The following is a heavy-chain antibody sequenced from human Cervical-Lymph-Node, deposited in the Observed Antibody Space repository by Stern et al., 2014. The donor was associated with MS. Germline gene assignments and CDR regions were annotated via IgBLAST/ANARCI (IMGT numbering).Heavy chain of an antibody. J-gene: IGHJ6*02. CDR3: ARTDDYYYSMDV. Sequence: QLVESGAEVKKPGASVKVSCKASGHTFTSDDINWGRQATGQGLEWMGWMNPNSGNTGYAQKFQGRVTMTRNTSISTAYMELSSLRSEDTAVYYCARTDDYYYSMDVWGQGTTVTVSS. CDR2: MNPNSGNT. CDR1: GHTFTSDD. V-gene: IGHV1-8*02.